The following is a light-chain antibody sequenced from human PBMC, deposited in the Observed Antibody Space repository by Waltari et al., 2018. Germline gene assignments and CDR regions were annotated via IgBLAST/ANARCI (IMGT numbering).Light chain of an antibody. Sequence: QSVLTQPPSVSGAPGQRVTISCTGRSPHLGAGHDVNWYQQFPGTAPKLLIFGNINRPSDVPARFSGSKSDSSASLAIAGLQADDEAIYYCQSLDTSLSVGVVFGGGTKVTVL. CDR2: GNI. CDR3: QSLDTSLSVGVV. J-gene: IGLJ2*01. V-gene: IGLV1-40*01. CDR1: SPHLGAGHD.